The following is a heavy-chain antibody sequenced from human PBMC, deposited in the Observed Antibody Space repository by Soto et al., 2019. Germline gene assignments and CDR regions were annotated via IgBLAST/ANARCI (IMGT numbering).Heavy chain of an antibody. CDR3: ARGVTIFGVVPTGFDP. Sequence: TLSLTCTVSGGSISSGGYYWSWIRQHPGKGLEWIGYIYYSGSTYYNPSLKSRVTISVDTSKNQFSLKLSSVTAADTAVYYCARGVTIFGVVPTGFDPWGQGTLVTVSS. J-gene: IGHJ5*02. D-gene: IGHD3-3*01. V-gene: IGHV4-31*03. CDR2: IYYSGST. CDR1: GGSISSGGYY.